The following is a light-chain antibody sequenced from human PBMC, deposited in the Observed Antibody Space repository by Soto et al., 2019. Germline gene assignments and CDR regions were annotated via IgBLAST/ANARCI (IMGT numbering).Light chain of an antibody. J-gene: IGKJ1*01. CDR3: HQYGISPRT. Sequence: EVVLTQSPGTLSLSPGERVTLSCRASESITSNYLAWYQQKPGQAPRLLIYGVFSRATGISDRFSGSGSGTVFTLTISRLEPEDFAVYYCHQYGISPRTFGPGTKVEIK. V-gene: IGKV3-20*01. CDR2: GVF. CDR1: ESITSNY.